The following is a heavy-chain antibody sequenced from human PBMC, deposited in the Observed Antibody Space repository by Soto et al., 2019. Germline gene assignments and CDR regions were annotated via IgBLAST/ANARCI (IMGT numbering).Heavy chain of an antibody. CDR1: GFTFSSYA. J-gene: IGHJ3*02. CDR3: AKGGYYDFWSGYHDAFDI. V-gene: IGHV3-23*01. D-gene: IGHD3-3*01. CDR2: ISGSGGST. Sequence: GGSLRLSCAASGFTFSSYAMSWVRQAPGKGLEWVSAISGSGGSTYYADSVKGRFTISRDNSKNTLYLQMNSLRAEDTAVYYCAKGGYYDFWSGYHDAFDIWGQGTMVTVSS.